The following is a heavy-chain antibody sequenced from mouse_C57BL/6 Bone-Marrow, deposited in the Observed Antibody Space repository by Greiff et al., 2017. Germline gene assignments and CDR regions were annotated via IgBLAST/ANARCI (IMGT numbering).Heavy chain of an antibody. CDR1: GFSLTSYG. CDR3: AKNLNWDWFAY. V-gene: IGHV2-5*01. CDR2: IWRGGST. J-gene: IGHJ3*01. D-gene: IGHD4-1*01. Sequence: VKLMESGPGLVQPSQSLSITCTASGFSLTSYGVHWVRQSPGQGLEWLGVIWRGGSTDYNAAFMSRLSITKDNSKSQVFFKMNSLQADDTAIYYCAKNLNWDWFAYWGQGTLVTVSA.